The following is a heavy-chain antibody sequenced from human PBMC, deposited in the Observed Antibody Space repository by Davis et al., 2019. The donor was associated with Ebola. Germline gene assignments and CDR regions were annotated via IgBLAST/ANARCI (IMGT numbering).Heavy chain of an antibody. D-gene: IGHD1-1*01. J-gene: IGHJ4*02. CDR3: TRRADAVHPLDG. V-gene: IGHV3-73*01. CDR1: GFTFSGSA. CDR2: IRSKANSYAT. Sequence: PGGSLRLSCAASGFTFSGSAMHWVRQASGKGLEWVGRIRSKANSYATAYAASVKGRFTISRDDSKNTAYLQMNSLKTEDTAVYYCTRRADAVHPLDGWGQGTLVTVSS.